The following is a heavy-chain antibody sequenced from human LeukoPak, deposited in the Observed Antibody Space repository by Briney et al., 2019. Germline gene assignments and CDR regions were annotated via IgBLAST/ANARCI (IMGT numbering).Heavy chain of an antibody. D-gene: IGHD2-15*01. CDR1: GGSISSYY. CDR3: ARVQTPQDNFDY. CDR2: IYTSGST. J-gene: IGHJ4*02. Sequence: SETLSLTCTVSGGSISSYYWSWIRQPAGKGLEWIGRIYTSGSTNYNPSLESRVTMSVDTSKNQFSLKLSSVTAADTAVYYCARVQTPQDNFDYWGQGTLVTVSS. V-gene: IGHV4-4*07.